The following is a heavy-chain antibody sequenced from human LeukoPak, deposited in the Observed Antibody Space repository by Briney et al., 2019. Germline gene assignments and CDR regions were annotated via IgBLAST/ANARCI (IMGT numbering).Heavy chain of an antibody. J-gene: IGHJ4*02. D-gene: IGHD3-22*01. V-gene: IGHV4-34*01. CDR2: INHSGST. CDR1: GGSFSGYY. Sequence: SETLSLTCAVYGGSFSGYYWSWIRQPPGKGLEWIGEINHSGSTNYNPSLKSRVTISVDTSKNQFSLKLSSVTAADTAVYYCSRDGGPSGVVVITYRYFDYWGQGTLVTVSS. CDR3: SRDGGPSGVVVITYRYFDY.